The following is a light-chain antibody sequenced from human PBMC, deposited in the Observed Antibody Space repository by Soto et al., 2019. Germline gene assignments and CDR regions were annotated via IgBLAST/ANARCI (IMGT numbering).Light chain of an antibody. J-gene: IGKJ1*01. CDR1: QSVSSN. CDR2: GAS. Sequence: EIVMTQSPATLSVSPGERATLSCRASQSVSSNLAWYQQKPGQAPRLLIYGASTRATGIPARFSGSGSGTEFTITITSLQSEDFAVYYCQQYNYWPTFGQGTKVGIK. CDR3: QQYNYWPT. V-gene: IGKV3-15*01.